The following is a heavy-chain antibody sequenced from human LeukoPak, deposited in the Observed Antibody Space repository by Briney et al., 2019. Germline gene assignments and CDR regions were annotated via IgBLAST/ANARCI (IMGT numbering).Heavy chain of an antibody. CDR2: ISSSGSDI. CDR3: AKDRYSSGWNDAFDI. V-gene: IGHV3-48*03. J-gene: IGHJ3*02. Sequence: GGSLRLSCAASGFTFSNYEMHWVRQAPGKGLEWVSYISSSGSDIYYADSVKGRFTISRDNAKNSLYLQMNSLRAEDMALYYCAKDRYSSGWNDAFDIWGQGTMVTVSS. CDR1: GFTFSNYE. D-gene: IGHD6-19*01.